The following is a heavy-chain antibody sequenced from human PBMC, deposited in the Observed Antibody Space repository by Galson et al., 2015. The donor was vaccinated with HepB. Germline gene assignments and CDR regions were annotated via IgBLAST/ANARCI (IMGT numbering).Heavy chain of an antibody. D-gene: IGHD3-10*01. V-gene: IGHV3-33*06. J-gene: IGHJ5*02. CDR3: VKDVGRDLFGPGA. CDR1: GFTFSSYG. CDR2: IWYDGSNK. Sequence: SLRLSCAASGFTFSSYGMHWVRQAPGKGLEWVAVIWYDGSNKYYADSVKGRFTISRDNSKNTLYLQMNSLRVEDTAKYYCVKDVGRDLFGPGAWGQGTLVTVSS.